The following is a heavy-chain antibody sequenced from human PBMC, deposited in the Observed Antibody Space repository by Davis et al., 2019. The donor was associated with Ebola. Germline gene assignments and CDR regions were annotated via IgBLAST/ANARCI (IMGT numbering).Heavy chain of an antibody. V-gene: IGHV3-53*01. CDR3: AVGHYSNPNG. CDR1: GFTVSSNY. J-gene: IGHJ4*02. Sequence: GESLKISCAASGFTVSSNYMSWVRQAPGKGPEWVSVIYSGGTTYYADSVKGRFTISRDSSKETFYLQMNSLRAEDTAVYYCAVGHYSNPNGWGQGILVTVSS. D-gene: IGHD2-2*01. CDR2: IYSGGTT.